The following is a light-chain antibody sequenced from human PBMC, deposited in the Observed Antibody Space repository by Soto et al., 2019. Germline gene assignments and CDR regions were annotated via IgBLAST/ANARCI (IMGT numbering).Light chain of an antibody. Sequence: EIVMTQSPATLSLSPGERATLSCRASLSVSSDLAWYRQKPGQAPRLLIYRAFTRDTGIPARFSGSGFGTEFTLPISSLQSEDFAVYCCQQYNNWPLTFGGGTKVEIK. CDR3: QQYNNWPLT. CDR2: RAF. J-gene: IGKJ4*01. CDR1: LSVSSD. V-gene: IGKV3-15*01.